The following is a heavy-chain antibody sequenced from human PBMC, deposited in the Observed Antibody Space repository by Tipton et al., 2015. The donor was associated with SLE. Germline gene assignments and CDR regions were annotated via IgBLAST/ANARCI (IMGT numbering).Heavy chain of an antibody. Sequence: TLSLTCTVSGGSISSHYWSWIRQPPGKGLEWIGSIYYSGSTKYNPSLKSRGTISVDKSNNQFSLRLSSVTAADTAVYYCARGSGGTYCDAFDIWGQGTLVTVSS. CDR1: GGSISSHY. J-gene: IGHJ3*02. V-gene: IGHV4-59*11. CDR3: ARGSGGTYCDAFDI. CDR2: IYYSGST. D-gene: IGHD1-26*01.